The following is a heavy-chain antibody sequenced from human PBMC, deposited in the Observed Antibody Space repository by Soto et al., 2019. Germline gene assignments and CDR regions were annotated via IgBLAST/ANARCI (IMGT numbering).Heavy chain of an antibody. CDR2: IKSKTDGGTT. CDR1: GFTFSNAW. CDR3: TTARGVGGYSSFADAFDI. D-gene: IGHD6-13*01. Sequence: VQLVESGGGLVKPGGSLRLSCAASGFTFSNAWMSWVRQAPGKGLEWVGRIKSKTDGGTTDYAAPVKGRFTISRDDSKNTLYLQMNSLKTEDTAVYYCTTARGVGGYSSFADAFDIWGQGTMVTVSS. J-gene: IGHJ3*02. V-gene: IGHV3-15*01.